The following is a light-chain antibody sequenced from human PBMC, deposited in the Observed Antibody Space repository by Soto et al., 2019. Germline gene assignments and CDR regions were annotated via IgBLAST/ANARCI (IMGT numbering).Light chain of an antibody. J-gene: IGKJ2*01. CDR2: GAS. Sequence: EIVMTQSPATLSLSPGERAALSCRASQSINSELAWYQQKPGQPPRLLIYGASTRATGVPARFTGSESGSEFTLTISGLQSEDFAVYYCQQGHNGPLTFGHGTRLEI. CDR1: QSINSE. CDR3: QQGHNGPLT. V-gene: IGKV3-15*01.